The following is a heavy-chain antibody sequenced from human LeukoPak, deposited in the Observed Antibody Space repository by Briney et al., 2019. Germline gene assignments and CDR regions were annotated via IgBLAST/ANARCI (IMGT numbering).Heavy chain of an antibody. CDR3: AREGGRSSFFDY. V-gene: IGHV3-48*03. D-gene: IGHD1-26*01. CDR2: ICSSGSTK. J-gene: IGHJ4*03. Sequence: AGGALRLSCAAPGFTFSSYDMNWVRQAPGKGLEWASCICSSGSTKYYADSVKGRVTISRDNAKNSLYLQMNSLRAEDTAVYYCAREGGRSSFFDYWGQGTLVTVSS. CDR1: GFTFSSYD.